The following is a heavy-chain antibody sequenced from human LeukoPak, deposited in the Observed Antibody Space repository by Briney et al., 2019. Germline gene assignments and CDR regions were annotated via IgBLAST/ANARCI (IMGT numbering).Heavy chain of an antibody. J-gene: IGHJ4*02. V-gene: IGHV1-8*01. CDR1: GYTVTSYD. CDR3: ARGRPRSGYYY. Sequence: ASVKVSCKASGYTVTSYDINWVRQATGQGLEWMGWMNPNSGNTGYAQKFQGRATMTRNTSISTAYTELSSLRSEDTAVYYCARGRPRSGYYYWGQGTLVTVSS. CDR2: MNPNSGNT. D-gene: IGHD3-22*01.